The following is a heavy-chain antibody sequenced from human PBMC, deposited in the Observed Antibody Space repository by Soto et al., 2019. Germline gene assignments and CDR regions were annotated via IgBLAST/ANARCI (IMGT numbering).Heavy chain of an antibody. CDR1: GGSISSYY. Sequence: SETLSLTCTVSGGSISSYYWSWIRQPPGKGLEWIGFIYYSGNTNYNPSLKSRVTMSVDTSKNQFSLKLSSVTAADTAVYYCARVRGYCSSTSCLNFDYWGQGTLVTVSA. CDR3: ARVRGYCSSTSCLNFDY. V-gene: IGHV4-59*01. D-gene: IGHD2-2*01. J-gene: IGHJ4*02. CDR2: IYYSGNT.